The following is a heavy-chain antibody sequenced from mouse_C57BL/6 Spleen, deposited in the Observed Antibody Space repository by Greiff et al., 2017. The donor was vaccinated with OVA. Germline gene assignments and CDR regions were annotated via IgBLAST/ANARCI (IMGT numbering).Heavy chain of an antibody. Sequence: EVHLVESGGGLVQPGGSLKLSCAASGFTFSDYYMYWVRQTPEKRLEWVAYISNGGGSTYYPDTVKGRFTISRDNAKNTLYLQMSRLKSEDTAMYYCARHAGNAFDYWGQGTTLTVSS. CDR2: ISNGGGST. CDR1: GFTFSDYY. V-gene: IGHV5-12*01. J-gene: IGHJ2*01. D-gene: IGHD2-1*01. CDR3: ARHAGNAFDY.